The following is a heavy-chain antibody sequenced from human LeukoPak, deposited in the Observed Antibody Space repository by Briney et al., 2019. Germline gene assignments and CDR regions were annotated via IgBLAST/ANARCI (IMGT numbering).Heavy chain of an antibody. D-gene: IGHD6-19*01. CDR1: GFTFSDYY. CDR2: ISSSGSTI. Sequence: GGSLRLSCAASGFTFSDYYMSWIRQAPGKGLEWVSYISSSGSTIYYADSVKGRFTISRDNAKNSLYLQMNSLRAEDTAVYYCAKTYSRGVEGWFDPWGQGTLVTVSS. V-gene: IGHV3-11*01. J-gene: IGHJ5*02. CDR3: AKTYSRGVEGWFDP.